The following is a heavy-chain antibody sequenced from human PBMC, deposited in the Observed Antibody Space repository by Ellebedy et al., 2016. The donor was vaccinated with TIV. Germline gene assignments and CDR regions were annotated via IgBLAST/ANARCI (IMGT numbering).Heavy chain of an antibody. V-gene: IGHV4-59*13. CDR3: AIGSFWSGSPPLGRSFDI. CDR1: GGSISSYY. CDR2: IYYSGST. D-gene: IGHD3-3*01. Sequence: GSLRLSXTVSGGSISSYYWSWIRQPPGKGLEWIGYIYYSGSTKYNPSLKSRVTISVHTSKPHFSLKLSSLTAADTAVYYCAIGSFWSGSPPLGRSFDIWGQGTLVTVSS. J-gene: IGHJ3*02.